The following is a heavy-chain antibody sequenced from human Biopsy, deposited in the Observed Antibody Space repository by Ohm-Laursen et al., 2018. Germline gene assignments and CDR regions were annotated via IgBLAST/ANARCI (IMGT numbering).Heavy chain of an antibody. Sequence: GSSVKVSCKASGGTFSNYAISWVRQAPGEGLEWMGGIIAVSGLVNYAPKFQGRVSITRDTSTSTAYMDLSSLRSEDTATYYCAKATLDNYDSDGYGADAFDLWGQGTMVTVSA. D-gene: IGHD3-22*01. J-gene: IGHJ3*01. V-gene: IGHV1-69*17. CDR2: IIAVSGLV. CDR3: AKATLDNYDSDGYGADAFDL. CDR1: GGTFSNYA.